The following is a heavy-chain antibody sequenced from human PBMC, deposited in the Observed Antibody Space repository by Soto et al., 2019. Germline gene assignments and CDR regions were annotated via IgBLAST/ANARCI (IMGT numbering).Heavy chain of an antibody. J-gene: IGHJ4*02. Sequence: VASVKVSCKASGYIFTNYYIYWVRQAPGQGLEWMGMINPSGGRTTFAQRFQDRVSLARDTSTSTVYMELSSLRSDDTAVYYCARAAAGGWGFDYWGQGTLVTVSS. CDR3: ARAAAGGWGFDY. CDR2: INPSGGRT. V-gene: IGHV1-46*01. CDR1: GYIFTNYY. D-gene: IGHD6-13*01.